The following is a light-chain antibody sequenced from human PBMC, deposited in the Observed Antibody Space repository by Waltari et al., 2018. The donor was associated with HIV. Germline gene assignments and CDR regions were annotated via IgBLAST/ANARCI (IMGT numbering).Light chain of an antibody. V-gene: IGKV3-15*01. Sequence: IVMTQSPATLYASPGEKATLSCRASQRIDSDLAWYQQKPGQAPRLLMYATSTRATCTPARFSGRGSGTEFTLTINNLQSEDFAIYYCQQYNNWPLWTFGQGTKVDFK. CDR3: QQYNNWPLWT. CDR2: ATS. J-gene: IGKJ1*01. CDR1: QRIDSD.